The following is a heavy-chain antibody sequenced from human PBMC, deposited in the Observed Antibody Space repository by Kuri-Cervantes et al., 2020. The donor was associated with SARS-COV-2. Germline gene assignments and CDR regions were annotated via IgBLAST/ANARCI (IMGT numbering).Heavy chain of an antibody. CDR2: ISGSGSYI. V-gene: IGHV3-21*01. CDR1: GFTFSSYS. J-gene: IGHJ6*03. CDR3: ARVAGEGPIYYYYMDV. Sequence: GESLKISCAASGFTFSSYSMNWVRQAPGKALEWVSSISGSGSYIYYADSMKGRFTISKESGENSLYLHMNSLRGDDTAVYYCARVAGEGPIYYYYMDVRGKGTTVTVSS. D-gene: IGHD3-10*01.